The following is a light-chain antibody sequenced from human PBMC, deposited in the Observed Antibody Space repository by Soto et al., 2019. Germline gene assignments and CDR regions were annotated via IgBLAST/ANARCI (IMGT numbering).Light chain of an antibody. J-gene: IGLJ1*01. CDR1: SSNIGSNY. V-gene: IGLV1-47*01. CDR2: RNN. Sequence: QSVLTQPPSASGTPGQRVTISCSGTSSNIGSNYVYWYQQLPGTAPKLLIYRNNQRPSGVPDRFSGSKPGTSASLAISGLRSEDEAGYYCAAWDDSLSGRSFGTGTKVTVL. CDR3: AAWDDSLSGRS.